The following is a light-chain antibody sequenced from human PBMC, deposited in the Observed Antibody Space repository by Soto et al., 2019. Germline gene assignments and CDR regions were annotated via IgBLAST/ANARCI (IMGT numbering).Light chain of an antibody. Sequence: QSALTQPASVSGSPGQSITISCTGASSDVGAYNYVSWYQQHPGKAPKLMLYEVSNRPSGVSNRFSGSKSGNPASLTISGLQAEDEADYYCASYTNSSPFYVFGTGTQLTVL. CDR3: ASYTNSSPFYV. V-gene: IGLV2-14*01. CDR2: EVS. CDR1: SSDVGAYNY. J-gene: IGLJ1*01.